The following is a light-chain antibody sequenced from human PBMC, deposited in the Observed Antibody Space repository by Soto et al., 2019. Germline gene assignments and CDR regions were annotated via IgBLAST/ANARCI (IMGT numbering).Light chain of an antibody. CDR2: GAS. J-gene: IGKJ1*01. CDR3: QQRTKWRT. Sequence: EVVLTQSPVTLSVSPGERATLSCRASESVSSNLAWYQQRPGQAPRLVIYGASTRATGIPARFSGSGSGTDFTLTISSLEPEDFAVYYCQQRTKWRTFGQGTKMDI. CDR1: ESVSSN. V-gene: IGKV3-11*01.